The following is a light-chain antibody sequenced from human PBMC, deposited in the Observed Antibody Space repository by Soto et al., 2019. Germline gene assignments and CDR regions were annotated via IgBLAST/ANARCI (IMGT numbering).Light chain of an antibody. J-gene: IGKJ2*01. CDR2: DAS. CDR3: QQYNSYPYT. CDR1: QSISSW. Sequence: DIKMTQSPSTLSASVGDRVTITCRASQSISSWLAWYQQKPGKAPKLLIYDASSLESGVPSRFSGSGSGTDFTLTISSLQPDDFATYYCQQYNSYPYTFGQGTKLEIK. V-gene: IGKV1-5*01.